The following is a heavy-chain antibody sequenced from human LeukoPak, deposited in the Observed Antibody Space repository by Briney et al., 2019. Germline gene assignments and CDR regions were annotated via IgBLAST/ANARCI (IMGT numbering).Heavy chain of an antibody. Sequence: ASVELSCKASGYIFSIYYMHWVRQAPGQGLEWMGRINPSGGDTRYAQKFQGRVTTTRDTSTSTVYMELSSLKSEDTAVYYCARAPTTTVGPTGDFDYWGQGTLVTVSS. CDR1: GYIFSIYY. J-gene: IGHJ4*02. CDR2: INPSGGDT. CDR3: ARAPTTTVGPTGDFDY. V-gene: IGHV1-46*01. D-gene: IGHD1-26*01.